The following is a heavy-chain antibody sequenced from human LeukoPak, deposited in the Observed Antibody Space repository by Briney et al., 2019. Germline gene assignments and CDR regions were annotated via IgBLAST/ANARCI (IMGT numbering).Heavy chain of an antibody. CDR2: IYTSGST. D-gene: IGHD2-2*01. J-gene: IGHJ5*02. V-gene: IGHV4-61*02. CDR3: ARGGSFFCSSTSCYRGRYNWFDP. CDR1: GGSISSSSYY. Sequence: SETLSLTCTVSGGSISSSSYYWSWIRQPAGKGLEWIGRIYTSGSTNYNPSLKSRVTISVDTSKNQFSLKLSSVTAADTAVYYCARGGSFFCSSTSCYRGRYNWFDPWGQGTLVTVSS.